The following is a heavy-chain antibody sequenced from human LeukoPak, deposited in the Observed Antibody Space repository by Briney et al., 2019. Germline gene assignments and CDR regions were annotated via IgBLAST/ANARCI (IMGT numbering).Heavy chain of an antibody. CDR3: AREANDAFDI. Sequence: SQTLSLTCAVSGDSVSISSAAWAWIRQSPSRGLEWLGWTHYRSTWRSDYAPSVKGRIAISPDTSKSQFSLQLNSVTPEDTAVYFCAREANDAFDIWGQGTMVTVSS. V-gene: IGHV6-1*01. CDR2: THYRSTWRS. CDR1: GDSVSISSAA. J-gene: IGHJ3*02.